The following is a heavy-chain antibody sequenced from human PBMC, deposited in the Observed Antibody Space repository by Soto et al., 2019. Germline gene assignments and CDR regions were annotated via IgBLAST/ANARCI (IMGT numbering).Heavy chain of an antibody. D-gene: IGHD3-3*01. J-gene: IGHJ5*02. V-gene: IGHV3-33*01. Sequence: GGSLRLSCAASGFTFSSYGMHWVRQAPGKGLEWVAVIWYDGSNKYYADSVKGRFTISRDNSKNTLYLQMNSLRAEDTAVYYCARDFPGETSDYDFWSGYRSYNWFDPWGQGTLVTVSS. CDR2: IWYDGSNK. CDR3: ARDFPGETSDYDFWSGYRSYNWFDP. CDR1: GFTFSSYG.